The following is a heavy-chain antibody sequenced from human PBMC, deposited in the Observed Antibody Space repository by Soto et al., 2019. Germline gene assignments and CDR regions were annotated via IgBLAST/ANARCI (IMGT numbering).Heavy chain of an antibody. J-gene: IGHJ3*02. D-gene: IGHD2-2*01. CDR1: GFTFSSYS. Sequence: EVQLVESGGGLVQPGGSLRLSCAASGFTFSSYSMNWVRQAPGKGLEWVSYISSSSSTINYADSVKGRFTISRDNAKNSLYLQMNSLRAEDTAVYYCARDKGGYCSSTSCYEHAFDIWGQGTMVTVSS. CDR2: ISSSSSTI. CDR3: ARDKGGYCSSTSCYEHAFDI. V-gene: IGHV3-48*01.